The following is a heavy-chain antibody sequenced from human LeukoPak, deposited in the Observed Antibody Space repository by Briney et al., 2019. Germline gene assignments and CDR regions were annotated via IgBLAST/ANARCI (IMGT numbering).Heavy chain of an antibody. CDR3: GRSDYGGKIDY. CDR1: GGSISSYY. V-gene: IGHV4-59*01. Sequence: RSSETLSLTCTVSGGSISSYYWSWIRQPPGKGLEWIGYIYYSGSTNYNPSLKSRVTISVDTSKNQFSLKLSSVTAADTAVYFCGRSDYGGKIDYWGQGTLVTVSS. CDR2: IYYSGST. J-gene: IGHJ4*02. D-gene: IGHD4-23*01.